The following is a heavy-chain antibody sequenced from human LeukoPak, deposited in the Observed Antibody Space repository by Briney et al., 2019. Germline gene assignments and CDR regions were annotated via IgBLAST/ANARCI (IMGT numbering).Heavy chain of an antibody. CDR2: ISWNSGSI. Sequence: GGSLRLSCAASGFTFDDYAMHWVRQAPGKGLEWVSGISWNSGSIGYADSVKGRFTISRDNAKNSLYLQMNSLRAEDMALYYCAKDTSIAARGFFDYWGQGTLVTVSS. CDR1: GFTFDDYA. D-gene: IGHD6-6*01. CDR3: AKDTSIAARGFFDY. V-gene: IGHV3-9*03. J-gene: IGHJ4*02.